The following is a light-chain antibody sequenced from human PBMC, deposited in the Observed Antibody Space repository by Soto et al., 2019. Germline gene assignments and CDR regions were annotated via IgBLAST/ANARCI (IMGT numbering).Light chain of an antibody. CDR1: QSVTSS. CDR2: DVS. Sequence: EIVLTQSPATLSLSPGDTATLSCRASQSVTSSLAWFQQKPGQAPRLLIYDVSRRATAIPARFSGSGSGTDFTLTLSSLEPEEFAVYYCQQRTTWPTFGGGTKVEIK. CDR3: QQRTTWPT. V-gene: IGKV3-11*01. J-gene: IGKJ4*01.